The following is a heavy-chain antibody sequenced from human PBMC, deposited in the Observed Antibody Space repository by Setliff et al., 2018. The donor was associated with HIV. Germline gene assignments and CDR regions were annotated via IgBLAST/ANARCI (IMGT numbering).Heavy chain of an antibody. CDR1: GVSITTDGYY. D-gene: IGHD3-9*01. CDR2: MYHSGST. V-gene: IGHV4-31*03. CDR3: AGGRYFRDIRDSRFDF. Sequence: PSETLSLTCSVSGVSITTDGYYWSWIRHYPGKGLEWIGYMYHSGSTYYNASLASRLIVSLDPSKNQFSLKLNSMTAADTAMYYCAGGRYFRDIRDSRFDFWGQGMLVTVSS. J-gene: IGHJ4*02.